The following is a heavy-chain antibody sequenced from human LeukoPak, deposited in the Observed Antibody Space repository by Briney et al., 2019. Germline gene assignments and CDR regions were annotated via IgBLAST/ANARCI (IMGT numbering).Heavy chain of an antibody. J-gene: IGHJ4*02. D-gene: IGHD1-26*01. CDR1: GYTFSNFG. Sequence: ASVKVSCKSSGYTFSNFGINWVRQAPGQGLEWMGWISGNNDNPNYGQKFQGRFTVTTDSSTSTAYMELRNLTFDDTAVYYCARDGTSADDYWGQGTLVTVSS. CDR2: ISGNNDNP. V-gene: IGHV1-18*01. CDR3: ARDGTSADDY.